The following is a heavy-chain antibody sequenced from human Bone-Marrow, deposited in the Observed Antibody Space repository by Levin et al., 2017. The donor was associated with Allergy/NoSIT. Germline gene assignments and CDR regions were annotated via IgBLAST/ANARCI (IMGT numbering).Heavy chain of an antibody. D-gene: IGHD5-12*01. Sequence: SETLSLTCTVSGGSISGSNYYWAWIRQPPGKELEWMGSVYYSGNTFYSPSLENRVTISVDTSKKQFSLKLNSATAADTAVYFCARDPQALARRGYFDLWGQGTLVAVSS. CDR1: GGSISGSNYY. J-gene: IGHJ4*02. CDR2: VYYSGNT. CDR3: ARDPQALARRGYFDL. V-gene: IGHV4-39*07.